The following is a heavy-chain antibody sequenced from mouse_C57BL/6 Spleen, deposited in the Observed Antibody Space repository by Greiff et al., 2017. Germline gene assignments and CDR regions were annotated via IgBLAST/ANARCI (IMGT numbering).Heavy chain of an antibody. V-gene: IGHV1-52*01. J-gene: IGHJ3*01. Sequence: QVQLKQPGAELVRPGSSVKLSCKASGYTFTSYWMHWVKQRPIQGLEWIGNIDPSDSETHYNQKFKDKATLTVDKSSSTAYMQLSSLTSEDSAVYYCARSGAYSNYEEGFAYWGQGTLVTVSA. CDR3: ARSGAYSNYEEGFAY. CDR1: GYTFTSYW. D-gene: IGHD2-5*01. CDR2: IDPSDSET.